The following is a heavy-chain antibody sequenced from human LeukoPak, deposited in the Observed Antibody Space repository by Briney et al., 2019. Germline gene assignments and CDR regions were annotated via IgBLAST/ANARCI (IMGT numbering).Heavy chain of an antibody. CDR2: ISGGDEST. Sequence: GGSLRLSCAASGFTFSSYAMNWVRQAPGKGLEWVSAISGGDESTYNADSVKGRFTISRDNSKNMLDLQMNSLRVEDTAVYYCAKGVTGSSYSASDIWGQGTMVTVSS. CDR1: GFTFSSYA. V-gene: IGHV3-23*01. CDR3: AKGVTGSSYSASDI. D-gene: IGHD1-26*01. J-gene: IGHJ3*02.